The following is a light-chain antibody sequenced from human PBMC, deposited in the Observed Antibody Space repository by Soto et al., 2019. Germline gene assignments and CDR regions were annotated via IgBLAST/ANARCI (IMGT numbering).Light chain of an antibody. CDR2: RAS. J-gene: IGKJ1*01. V-gene: IGKV1-5*03. CDR3: QHYNGYSAA. CDR1: QTISSR. Sequence: MHITQSPSTLSGSLGHRATISFGASQTISSRLAWYQQKPGKAPRPLIYRASTLESGIPARFSGSGSGTEFTLTISSLQSDDFATYYCQHYNGYSAAFGQGTKVDI.